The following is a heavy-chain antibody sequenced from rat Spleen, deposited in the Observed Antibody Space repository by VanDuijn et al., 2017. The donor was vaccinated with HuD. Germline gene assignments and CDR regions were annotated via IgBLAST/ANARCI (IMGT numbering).Heavy chain of an antibody. Sequence: EVQLVESDGGLVQPGRSLKLSCAASGFTFSSFPMAWVRQAPTKGLEWVATISFDGSHTYYRDSVKGRFTISRDNAKSTLSLQMDSLRSDDTATYYCARRHYGYTDYFDYWGQGVMVTVSS. CDR2: ISFDGSHT. V-gene: IGHV5-29*01. CDR1: GFTFSSFP. CDR3: ARRHYGYTDYFDY. J-gene: IGHJ2*01. D-gene: IGHD1-9*01.